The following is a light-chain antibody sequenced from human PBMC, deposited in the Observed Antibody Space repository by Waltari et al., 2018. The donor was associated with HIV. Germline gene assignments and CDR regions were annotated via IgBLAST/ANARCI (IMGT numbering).Light chain of an antibody. V-gene: IGLV2-14*01. J-gene: IGLJ2*01. Sequence: QSALTQPASVSGSPGQSLPISCTGTSSDVGGYTAVSWYQPYPGKAPKLMIYVVSYRPSGVSNRFSGSKSGNTASLTISGLQAEDEAEYYCSSFRSGSTLVVFGGGTKLTVL. CDR2: VVS. CDR1: SSDVGGYTA. CDR3: SSFRSGSTLVV.